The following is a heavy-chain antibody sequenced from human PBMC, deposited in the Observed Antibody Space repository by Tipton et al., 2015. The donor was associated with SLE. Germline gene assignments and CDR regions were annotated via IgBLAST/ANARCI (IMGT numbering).Heavy chain of an antibody. CDR2: ISSSSSYT. V-gene: IGHV3-11*06. CDR3: ARDTLYYDSSGYYPPFDY. CDR1: GFTFSDDY. Sequence: SLRLSCAASGFTFSDDYMSWIRQAPGKGLEWVSYISSSSSYTNYADSVKGRFTISRDNSKNTLYLQMNSLRAEDTAVYYCARDTLYYDSSGYYPPFDYWGQGTLVTVSS. J-gene: IGHJ4*02. D-gene: IGHD3-22*01.